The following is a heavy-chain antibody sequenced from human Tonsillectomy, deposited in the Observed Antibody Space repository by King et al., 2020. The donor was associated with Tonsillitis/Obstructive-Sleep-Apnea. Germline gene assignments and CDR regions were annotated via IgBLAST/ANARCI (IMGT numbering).Heavy chain of an antibody. D-gene: IGHD4-17*01. CDR2: IKSKTEGGTT. J-gene: IGHJ4*02. V-gene: IGHV3-15*01. CDR3: TTDSGDYVGGYFDS. CDR1: GFTFSNAW. Sequence: VQLVESGGGLVKPGGSLRLSCAASGFTFSNAWMSWVRQAPGKGLEWVGRIKSKTEGGTTGYAAAVKGRFTISRDDSKKTLYLQMNSLKTEDTAVYYCTTDSGDYVGGYFDSWGQGTLVTVSS.